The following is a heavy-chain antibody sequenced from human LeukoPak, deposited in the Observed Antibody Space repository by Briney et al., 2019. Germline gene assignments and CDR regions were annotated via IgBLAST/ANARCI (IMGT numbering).Heavy chain of an antibody. CDR1: GFTFSSYS. CDR3: ARGGGGYCSSTSCYEIDY. V-gene: IGHV3-21*01. J-gene: IGHJ4*02. D-gene: IGHD2-2*01. Sequence: GASLRLSCAASGFTFSSYSMNWVRQAPGKGLEWVSSISSSCSYIYYADSVKGRFTISRDNAKNSLYLQMNSLRAEDTAVYYCARGGGGYCSSTSCYEIDYWGQGTLVTVSS. CDR2: ISSSCSYI.